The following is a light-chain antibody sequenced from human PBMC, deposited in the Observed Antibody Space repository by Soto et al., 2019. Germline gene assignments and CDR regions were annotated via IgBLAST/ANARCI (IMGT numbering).Light chain of an antibody. J-gene: IGLJ1*01. V-gene: IGLV2-14*01. CDR2: EVT. CDR1: RSDVGAYNY. Sequence: QSALTQPASVSGSPGQSIAISCTGTRSDVGAYNYVSWYQQHPGKAPKLMISEVTNRPSGVSDRFSGSKSGNTASLTISGLQAEDEADYYCSSFTSRLTVVFGTGTKVTVL. CDR3: SSFTSRLTVV.